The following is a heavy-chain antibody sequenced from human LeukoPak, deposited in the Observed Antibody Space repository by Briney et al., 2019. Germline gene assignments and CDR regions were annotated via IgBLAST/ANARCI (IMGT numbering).Heavy chain of an antibody. CDR2: INPSGGST. Sequence: ASVKVSCKASGYTFTSYYMHWVRQAPGQGLEWMGIINPSGGSTSYAQKFQGRVTMTRDMSTSTVYMELSSLRSEDTAVYYCAVGTAMVLGDYWGQGTLVTVSS. CDR3: AVGTAMVLGDY. V-gene: IGHV1-46*01. J-gene: IGHJ4*02. D-gene: IGHD5-18*01. CDR1: GYTFTSYY.